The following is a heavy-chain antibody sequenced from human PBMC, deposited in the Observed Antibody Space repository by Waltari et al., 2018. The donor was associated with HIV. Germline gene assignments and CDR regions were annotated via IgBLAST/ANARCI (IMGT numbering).Heavy chain of an antibody. V-gene: IGHV4-39*01. D-gene: IGHD3-16*02. CDR2: IYYSGST. Sequence: QLQLQESGPGLVKPSETLSLTCTVSGGSISSSSYYWGWIRPPPGKGLEWIGSIYYSGSTYYNPSLKSRVTISVDTSKNQFSLKLSSVTAADTAVYYCARHLSSPLRLGELSHNWFDPWGQGTLVTVSS. CDR3: ARHLSSPLRLGELSHNWFDP. CDR1: GGSISSSSYY. J-gene: IGHJ5*02.